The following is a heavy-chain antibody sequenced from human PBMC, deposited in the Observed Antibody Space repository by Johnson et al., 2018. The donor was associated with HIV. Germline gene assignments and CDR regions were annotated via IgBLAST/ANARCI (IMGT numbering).Heavy chain of an antibody. D-gene: IGHD1-1*01. J-gene: IGHJ3*02. CDR2: ISSSGGTI. Sequence: QMLLVESGGGLVKPGGSLRLSCAASRFTFSDYYMSWIRQTPGKGLEWVSYISSSGGTIYSADSVKGRFTISRDNAKNSLYLQMNSLRAGDTAVYYCARDPDGTTGTTYPDAAFDIWGQGTMVTVSS. CDR3: ARDPDGTTGTTYPDAAFDI. CDR1: RFTFSDYY. V-gene: IGHV3-11*04.